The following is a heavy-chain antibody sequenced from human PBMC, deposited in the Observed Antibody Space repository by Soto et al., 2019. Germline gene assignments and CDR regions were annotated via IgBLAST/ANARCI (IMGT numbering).Heavy chain of an antibody. J-gene: IGHJ4*02. D-gene: IGHD2-8*01. CDR3: ARDGGYCTNGVCYYFDY. CDR2: IWDDGSNK. CDR1: GFTFSSYG. Sequence: QVQLVESGGGVVQPGRSLRLSCAASGFTFSSYGMHWVRQAPGNGLEWVAVIWDDGSNKYYADSVKGRFTISRDNSKNTLYLQMNSLRAEDTAVYYCARDGGYCTNGVCYYFDYWGQGTLVTVSS. V-gene: IGHV3-33*01.